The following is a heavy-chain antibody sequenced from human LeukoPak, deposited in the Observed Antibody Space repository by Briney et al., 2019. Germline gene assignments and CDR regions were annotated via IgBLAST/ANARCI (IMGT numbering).Heavy chain of an antibody. Sequence: SETLSLTCTVSGGSISSYYWSWIRQPPGKGLEWIGYIYYSGSTNYNPSLKSRVTISVDTSKNQFSLKLSSVTAADTAVYYCARVSSYYYYYMDVWGKGTTVTVSS. CDR1: GGSISSYY. CDR3: ARVSSYYYYYMDV. V-gene: IGHV4-59*01. J-gene: IGHJ6*03. CDR2: IYYSGST.